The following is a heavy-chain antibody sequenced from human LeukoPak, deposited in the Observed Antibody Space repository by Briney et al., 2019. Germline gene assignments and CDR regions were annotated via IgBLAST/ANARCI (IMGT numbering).Heavy chain of an antibody. Sequence: GGSLRLSCAASGFTFRDFSMHWVRQAPGKGLGWVSLVSGDGGVTHYADSVKGRFTISRDNSKNSLYLQMSSLRVEDTAFYYCAKGNNSLSFNFDYWGQGTLVTVSS. CDR1: GFTFRDFS. J-gene: IGHJ4*02. CDR2: VSGDGGVT. D-gene: IGHD2/OR15-2a*01. CDR3: AKGNNSLSFNFDY. V-gene: IGHV3-43*02.